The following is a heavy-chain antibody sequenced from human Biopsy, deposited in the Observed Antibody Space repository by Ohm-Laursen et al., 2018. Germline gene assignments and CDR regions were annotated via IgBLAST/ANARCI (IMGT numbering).Heavy chain of an antibody. CDR2: ISYTGYT. D-gene: IGHD4-23*01. CDR1: GGSFTGHY. V-gene: IGHV4-59*11. Sequence: SETLSFTCTVSGGSFTGHYWSWIRQPPGQGLEWIGHISYTGYTSYKSSLKSRVTISLDTSRKHFSLRLTSLAAADTAVYYCARGSNEYGGLYFPHWGQGTLVTVSS. J-gene: IGHJ1*01. CDR3: ARGSNEYGGLYFPH.